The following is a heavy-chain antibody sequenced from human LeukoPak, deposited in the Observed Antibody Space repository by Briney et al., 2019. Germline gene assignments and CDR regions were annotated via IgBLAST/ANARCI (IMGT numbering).Heavy chain of an antibody. CDR2: IYTSGST. Sequence: SETLSLTCTVSGGSISSGSYYWSWIRQPAGKGLEWIGRIYTSGSTNYNPSLKSRVTISVDTSKNQFSLKLSSVTAADTAVYCCARGSEILDYWGQGTLVTVSS. CDR1: GGSISSGSYY. V-gene: IGHV4-61*02. D-gene: IGHD2-15*01. CDR3: ARGSEILDY. J-gene: IGHJ4*02.